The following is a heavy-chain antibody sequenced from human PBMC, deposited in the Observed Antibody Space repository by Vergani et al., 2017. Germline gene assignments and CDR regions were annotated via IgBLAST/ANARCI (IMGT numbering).Heavy chain of an antibody. Sequence: QVQPQESGPGLVKPSQTLSLTCTVSGGSISSGGYYWSWIRQHPGKGLEWIGYIYYSGSTYYNPSLKSRVTISVDTSKNQFSLKLSSVTAADTAVYYCAREDIVVVPAANTGGSWFDPWGQGTLVTVSS. CDR1: GGSISSGGYY. CDR2: IYYSGST. D-gene: IGHD2-2*01. CDR3: AREDIVVVPAANTGGSWFDP. V-gene: IGHV4-31*03. J-gene: IGHJ5*02.